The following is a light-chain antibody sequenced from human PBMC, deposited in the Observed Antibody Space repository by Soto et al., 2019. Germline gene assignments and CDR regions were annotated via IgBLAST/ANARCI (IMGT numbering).Light chain of an antibody. J-gene: IGLJ2*01. Sequence: QSALTQPASVSGSPGQWVTISCTGTSSDVGGYDYVSWYQQHPGKAPKLMIFQVSNRPSGVSNRFSGFKAGTTASLTICGLQAEEEADYYCNSYATSNTWVFGGGTKLTVL. V-gene: IGLV2-14*01. CDR1: SSDVGGYDY. CDR2: QVS. CDR3: NSYATSNTWV.